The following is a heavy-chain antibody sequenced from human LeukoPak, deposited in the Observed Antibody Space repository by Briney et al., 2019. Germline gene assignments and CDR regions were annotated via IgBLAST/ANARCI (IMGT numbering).Heavy chain of an antibody. CDR1: GFTFSSYV. CDR2: ISVSGDYT. D-gene: IGHD4-17*01. Sequence: PGGSLRLSCAASGFTFSSYVMSWVRQAPGKGLDWVSTISVSGDYTYYADSVKGRFTISRDNSKNTLYLQMNSLRAEDTAVYYCAKQDYGDYPDWRNDYWGQGTLVTVSS. V-gene: IGHV3-23*01. J-gene: IGHJ4*02. CDR3: AKQDYGDYPDWRNDY.